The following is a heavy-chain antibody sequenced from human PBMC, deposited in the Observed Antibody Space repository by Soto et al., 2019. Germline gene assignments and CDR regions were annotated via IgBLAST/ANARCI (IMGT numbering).Heavy chain of an antibody. V-gene: IGHV5-10-1*01. CDR1: GYSFAGDC. Sequence: PGEALKISCKVSGYSFAGDCITWVRQKPGKCLEWMGRIDPSDSQTYYSPSFRGHVTISVTKSITTVFLQWSSLRASDTAMYYCARQIYDSDTGPNFQYYFDSWGQGTPVTVSS. J-gene: IGHJ4*02. D-gene: IGHD3-22*01. CDR3: ARQIYDSDTGPNFQYYFDS. CDR2: IDPSDSQT.